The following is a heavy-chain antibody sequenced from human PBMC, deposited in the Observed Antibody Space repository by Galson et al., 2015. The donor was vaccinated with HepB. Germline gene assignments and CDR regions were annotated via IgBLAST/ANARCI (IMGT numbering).Heavy chain of an antibody. CDR3: ARSIIVVVPAASYYFDY. J-gene: IGHJ4*02. D-gene: IGHD2-2*01. CDR2: INPNSGGT. CDR1: GYTFTGYY. Sequence: SVKVSCKASGYTFTGYYMHWVRQAPGQGLEWMGWINPNSGGTNYAQKFQSRVTMTRDTSISTAYMELSRLRSDDTAVYYCARSIIVVVPAASYYFDYWGQGTLVTVSS. V-gene: IGHV1-2*02.